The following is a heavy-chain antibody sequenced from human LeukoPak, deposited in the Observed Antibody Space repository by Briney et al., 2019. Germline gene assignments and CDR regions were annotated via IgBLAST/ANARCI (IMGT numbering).Heavy chain of an antibody. Sequence: PVKVPCKASGGTFSSYAISWVRQAPGQGLEWMGRIIPIFGTANYAQKFQGRVTITTDESTSTAYMELSSLRSEDTAVYYCARQGVQPSYYDSSGTGLYFDYWGQGTLVTVSS. J-gene: IGHJ4*02. CDR3: ARQGVQPSYYDSSGTGLYFDY. V-gene: IGHV1-69*05. CDR2: IIPIFGTA. CDR1: GGTFSSYA. D-gene: IGHD3-22*01.